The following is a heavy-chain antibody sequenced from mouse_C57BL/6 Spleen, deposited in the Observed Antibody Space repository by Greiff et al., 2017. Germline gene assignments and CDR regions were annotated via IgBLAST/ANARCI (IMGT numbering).Heavy chain of an antibody. D-gene: IGHD2-4*01. V-gene: IGHV5-4*01. CDR1: GFTFSSYA. CDR2: ISDGGSYT. Sequence: EVHLVESGGGLVKPGGSLKLSCAASGFTFSSYAMSWVRQTPEKRLEWVATISDGGSYTYYPDNVKGRFTISRDNAKNNLYLQMSHLKSEDTAMYYCARDEGGLGLPAWFAYWGQGTLVTVSA. CDR3: ARDEGGLGLPAWFAY. J-gene: IGHJ3*01.